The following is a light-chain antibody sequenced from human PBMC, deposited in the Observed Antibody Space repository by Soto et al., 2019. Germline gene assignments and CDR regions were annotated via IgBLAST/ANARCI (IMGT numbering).Light chain of an antibody. CDR3: TSYTTSSPYLV. J-gene: IGLJ3*02. Sequence: QSALTQPASVSGSPGQSITISCTGTSSDVGGYNYVSWYQHHPGKAPKLMIYDVTNRPSGVSNRFSGSKSGNTASLTISGLQADYCTSYTTSSPYLVFGGGTKLTVL. V-gene: IGLV2-14*03. CDR1: SSDVGGYNY. CDR2: DVT.